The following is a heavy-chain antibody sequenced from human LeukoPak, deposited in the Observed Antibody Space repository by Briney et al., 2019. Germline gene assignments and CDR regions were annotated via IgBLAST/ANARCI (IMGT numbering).Heavy chain of an antibody. D-gene: IGHD2-2*01. CDR1: GYTFTGYY. CDR2: INPNSGGT. V-gene: IGHV1-2*02. CDR3: ARGGYCSSTSCSIFDY. J-gene: IGHJ4*02. Sequence: ASVKVSCKASGYTFTGYYMHWVRQAPGHGLEWMGWINPNSGGTNYAQKFQGRVTMTRDTSISTAYMELSRLRSDDTAVYYCARGGYCSSTSCSIFDYWGQGTLVTVSS.